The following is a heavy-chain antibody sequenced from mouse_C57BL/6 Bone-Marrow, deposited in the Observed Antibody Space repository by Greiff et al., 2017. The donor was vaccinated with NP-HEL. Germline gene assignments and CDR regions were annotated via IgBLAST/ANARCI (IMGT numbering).Heavy chain of an antibody. D-gene: IGHD4-1*01. J-gene: IGHJ4*01. Sequence: AASGIDFSRYWMSWVRRAPGKGLEWIGEINPDSSTINYAPSLKDKFIISRDNAKNTLYLQMSKVRSEDTALYYCAGTGTGYAMDYWGQGTSVTVSS. V-gene: IGHV4-1*01. CDR3: AGTGTGYAMDY. CDR2: INPDSSTI. CDR1: GIDFSRYW.